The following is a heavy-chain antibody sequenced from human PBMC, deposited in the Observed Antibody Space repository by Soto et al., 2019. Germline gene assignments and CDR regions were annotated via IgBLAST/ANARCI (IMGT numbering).Heavy chain of an antibody. CDR2: IFYSGNS. D-gene: IGHD3-10*01. J-gene: IGHJ4*02. Sequence: QVQLQESGPGLVKPSQTLSLTCTVSGGSIRGGDYYWSWMRQHPGKGLEWIGYIFYSGNSFYNPSLKSGVTISVDTSKNQFSLQLSSVTAADTAIDYCARLSSLYYNSDYGGYYFDYWGQGTLVSVSS. CDR1: GGSIRGGDYY. CDR3: ARLSSLYYNSDYGGYYFDY. V-gene: IGHV4-31*03.